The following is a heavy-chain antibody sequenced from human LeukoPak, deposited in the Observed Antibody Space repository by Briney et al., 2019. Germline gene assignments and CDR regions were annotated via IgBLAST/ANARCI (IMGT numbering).Heavy chain of an antibody. V-gene: IGHV3-21*01. J-gene: IGHJ4*02. D-gene: IGHD6-19*01. CDR1: AFTFSSHS. CDR3: ARKLEQWLVAPGDY. CDR2: ISSGSSYK. Sequence: PAGSLRLSCAAPAFTFSSHSMNWARQAPGKGLQWVSFISSGSSYKYYADSVKGRFTISRDNAKNSLYLQMNSLRAEDTAVYYCARKLEQWLVAPGDYWGQGTLVTVSS.